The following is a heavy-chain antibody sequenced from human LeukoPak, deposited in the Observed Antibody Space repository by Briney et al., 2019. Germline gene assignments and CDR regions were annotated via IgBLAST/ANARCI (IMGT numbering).Heavy chain of an antibody. D-gene: IGHD3-10*01. J-gene: IGHJ4*02. CDR3: RGVGSSSGRDY. CDR1: GFTLSSYW. V-gene: IGHV3-73*01. CDR2: IRSKANSYAT. Sequence: GGSQTLSCAASGFTLSSYWMSWVRQAPGKGLEWVGRIRSKANSYATAYAASVKGRFTISRDDSKNTAYLQMNSLKTEDTAVYYCRGVGSSSGRDYWGQGTLVTVSS.